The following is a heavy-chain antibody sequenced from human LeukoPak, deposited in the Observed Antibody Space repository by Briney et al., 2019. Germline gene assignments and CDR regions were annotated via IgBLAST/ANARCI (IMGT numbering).Heavy chain of an antibody. CDR3: AKGSAAGRPYYFDY. Sequence: GGSLRLSCAASGFIFSNYAMSWVRQAPGKGLEWVSAIDSTGAHTWYADSVKGRFTISKDSSKTILYLQMNSLRAEDAAVYFCAKGSAAGRPYYFDYWGQGTLVTVSS. CDR2: IDSTGAHT. J-gene: IGHJ4*02. V-gene: IGHV3-23*01. D-gene: IGHD6-25*01. CDR1: GFIFSNYA.